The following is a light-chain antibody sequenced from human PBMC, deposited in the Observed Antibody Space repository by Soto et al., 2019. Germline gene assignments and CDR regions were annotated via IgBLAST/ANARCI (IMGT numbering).Light chain of an antibody. CDR3: LSYASSNTLL. J-gene: IGLJ2*01. CDR2: EVS. Sequence: QPVLTQPASVSGSPGQSIAISCTGTSSDIGGYNYVSWYQQHPGRAPKLIIFEVSNRPSGVSNRFSGSKSGNTASLTISGLQPEDEADYYCLSYASSNTLLFGGGTKVTVL. V-gene: IGLV2-14*01. CDR1: SSDIGGYNY.